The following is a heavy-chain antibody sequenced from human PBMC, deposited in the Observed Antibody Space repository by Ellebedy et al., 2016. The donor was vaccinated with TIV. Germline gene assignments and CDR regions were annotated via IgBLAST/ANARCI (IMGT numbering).Heavy chain of an antibody. D-gene: IGHD1-20*01. J-gene: IGHJ4*02. CDR1: GFTFSSYW. CDR3: ARAPFNWNYFDY. CDR2: IKQDGSDK. V-gene: IGHV3-7*01. Sequence: GESLKISXAASGFTFSSYWMNWVRQAPGKGLEWVANIKQDGSDKYYVDSVKGRFTISRDNAKNTLFLQMNSLRAEDTAVYYCARAPFNWNYFDYWGQGTLVTVSS.